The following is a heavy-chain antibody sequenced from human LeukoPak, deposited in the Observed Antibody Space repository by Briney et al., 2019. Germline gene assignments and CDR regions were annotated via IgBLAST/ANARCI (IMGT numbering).Heavy chain of an antibody. CDR3: ARQGIAVAALTWFDP. CDR2: IIPIFGTA. Sequence: SVKVSCKASGGTFSSYAISWVRQAPGQGLEWMGRIIPIFGTANYAQKFQGRVTITTDESTSTAYMGLSSLRSEDTAVYYCARQGIAVAALTWFDPWGQGTLVTVSS. J-gene: IGHJ5*02. V-gene: IGHV1-69*05. CDR1: GGTFSSYA. D-gene: IGHD6-19*01.